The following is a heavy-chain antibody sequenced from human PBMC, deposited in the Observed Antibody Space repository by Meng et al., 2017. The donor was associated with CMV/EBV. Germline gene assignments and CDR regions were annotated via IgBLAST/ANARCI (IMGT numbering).Heavy chain of an antibody. CDR2: IYYSGST. J-gene: IGHJ4*02. V-gene: IGHV4-61*01. CDR3: ARVEPGMATMQYYFDY. Sequence: SETLSLTCTVFGGSVSSGSYYWSWIRQPPGKGLEWIGYIYYSGSTNYNPSLKSRVTISVDTSKNQFSLKLSSVTAADTAVYHCARVEPGMATMQYYFDYWGQGTLVTVSS. CDR1: GGSVSSGSYY. D-gene: IGHD5-24*01.